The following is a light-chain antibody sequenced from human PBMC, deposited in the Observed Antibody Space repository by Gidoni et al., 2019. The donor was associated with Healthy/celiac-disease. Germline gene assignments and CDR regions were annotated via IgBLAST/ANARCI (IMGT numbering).Light chain of an antibody. V-gene: IGLV2-18*02. Sequence: QSALTQPPSVSGSPGQSVTISCTGTSSDVGSYNRVSWYQQHPGTAPKLMIYEVSNRPSGVPDRFSGSKSGNTASLTISGLQAEDEADYYCSSYTSSSVVFGGGTKLTVL. CDR1: SSDVGSYNR. CDR3: SSYTSSSVV. CDR2: EVS. J-gene: IGLJ2*01.